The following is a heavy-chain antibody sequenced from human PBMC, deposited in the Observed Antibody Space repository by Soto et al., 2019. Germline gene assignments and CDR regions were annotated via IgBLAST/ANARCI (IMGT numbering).Heavy chain of an antibody. CDR2: IYHSGST. J-gene: IGHJ4*02. Sequence: QVQLQESGPGLVKPSETLSLTCTVSGGSISSYYWSWIRQPPGKGLEWIGYIYHSGSTNYNPSLKSRVTISVDTSKNQFSLKLSSVTAADTAVYYRAREGTYYGDYGTLGYWGQGTLVTVSS. D-gene: IGHD4-17*01. V-gene: IGHV4-59*01. CDR3: AREGTYYGDYGTLGY. CDR1: GGSISSYY.